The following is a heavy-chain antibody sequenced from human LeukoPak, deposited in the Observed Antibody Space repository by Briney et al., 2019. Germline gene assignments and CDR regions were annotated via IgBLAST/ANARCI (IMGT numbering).Heavy chain of an antibody. CDR3: ARGDRGYSYGLFDY. Sequence: ASVKVSCKASGGTFSSYAISWVRQAPGQGLEWMGGIIPIFGTANYAQKFQGRVTITADKSTSTAYMELSSLRSEDAAVYYCARGDRGYSYGLFDYWGQGTLVTVSS. J-gene: IGHJ4*02. CDR2: IIPIFGTA. CDR1: GGTFSSYA. V-gene: IGHV1-69*06. D-gene: IGHD5-18*01.